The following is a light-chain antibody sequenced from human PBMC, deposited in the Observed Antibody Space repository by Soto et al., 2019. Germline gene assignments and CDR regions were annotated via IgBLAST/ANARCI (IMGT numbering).Light chain of an antibody. CDR2: KVS. J-gene: IGKJ5*01. Sequence: DVVITHSPLSLPVTLGHPASSSCRSTQSLVHSDGIAYFSWFQQRPGRSPRRLIYKVSNRDSGVPARFSGSGSGTDFALKISRVEAEDVGVYYCMKGTHWPINFGQGTRLEIK. CDR3: MKGTHWPIN. V-gene: IGKV2-30*02. CDR1: QSLVHSDGIAY.